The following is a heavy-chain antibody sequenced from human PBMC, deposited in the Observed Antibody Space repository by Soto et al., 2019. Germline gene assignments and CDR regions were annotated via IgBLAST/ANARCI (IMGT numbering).Heavy chain of an antibody. CDR2: INAGNGNT. V-gene: IGHV1-3*01. CDR3: ATRSEGYSSSWIPDDYYYYGMDV. CDR1: GYTFTSYA. J-gene: IGHJ6*02. Sequence: ASVKVSCKASGYTFTSYAMHWVRQAPGQRLEWMGWINAGNGNTKYSQKFQSRVTITRDTSASTAYMELSSLRSEDTAVYYCATRSEGYSSSWIPDDYYYYGMDVWGQGTTVTVSS. D-gene: IGHD6-13*01.